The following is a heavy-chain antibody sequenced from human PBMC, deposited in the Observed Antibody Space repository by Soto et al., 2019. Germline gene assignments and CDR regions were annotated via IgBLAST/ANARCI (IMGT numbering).Heavy chain of an antibody. CDR3: ARSIAVPSGHIDH. CDR2: VYYTGST. D-gene: IGHD6-6*01. CDR1: GGSMSGYY. V-gene: IGHV4-59*01. Sequence: QVQLQESGPGLVKPSETLSLTCRVSGGSMSGYYWSWVRLTPGKGLEWIGYVYYTGSTNYNPSLQIRVSISVDTSNKHFSLSLSLVTAADTAVYFCARSIAVPSGHIDHWGQGIRVTISS. J-gene: IGHJ4*02.